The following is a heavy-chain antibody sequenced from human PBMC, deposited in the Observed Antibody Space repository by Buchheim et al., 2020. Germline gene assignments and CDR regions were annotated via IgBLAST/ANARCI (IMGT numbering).Heavy chain of an antibody. CDR3: TTRDGYSYGYRYFDL. CDR2: IKSKTDGGTT. D-gene: IGHD5-18*01. J-gene: IGHJ2*01. V-gene: IGHV3-15*01. CDR1: GFTFSNAW. Sequence: EVQLVESGGGLVKPGGSLRLSCAASGFTFSNAWMSWFRQAPGKGLECVGRIKSKTDGGTTDYAAPVKGRFTISRDVSYNTLYLQMNSLKTEDTAVYYCTTRDGYSYGYRYFDLWGRGTL.